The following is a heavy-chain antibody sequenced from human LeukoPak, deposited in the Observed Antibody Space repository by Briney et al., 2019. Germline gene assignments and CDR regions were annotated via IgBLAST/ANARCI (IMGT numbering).Heavy chain of an antibody. J-gene: IGHJ4*02. Sequence: SVKVSCKASGGTFSSYAISWVRQAPGQGLEWMGRIIPILGIANYAQKFQGRVTITADKSTSTAYMELGSLRSEDTAVYYCARLGTRWLQSSYFDYWGQGTLVTVSS. CDR1: GGTFSSYA. CDR2: IIPILGIA. CDR3: ARLGTRWLQSSYFDY. D-gene: IGHD5-24*01. V-gene: IGHV1-69*04.